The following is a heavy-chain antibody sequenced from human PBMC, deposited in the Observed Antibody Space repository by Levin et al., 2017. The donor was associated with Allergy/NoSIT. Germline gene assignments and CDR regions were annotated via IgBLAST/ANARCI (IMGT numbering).Heavy chain of an antibody. Sequence: GGSLRLSCAASGFTFSSYGMHWVRQAPGKGLEWVAAIPYDGSNKYYADSVKGRFTISRDNSKNTLYLQMNSLRAEDTAVYYCAKSEVFCGGDCYGDDYWGQGTLVTVSS. D-gene: IGHD2-21*02. CDR3: AKSEVFCGGDCYGDDY. CDR1: GFTFSSYG. CDR2: IPYDGSNK. J-gene: IGHJ4*02. V-gene: IGHV3-30*18.